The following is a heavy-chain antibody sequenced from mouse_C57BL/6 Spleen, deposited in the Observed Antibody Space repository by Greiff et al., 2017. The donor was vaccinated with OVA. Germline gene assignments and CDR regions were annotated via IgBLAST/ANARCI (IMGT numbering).Heavy chain of an antibody. CDR1: GYTFTDHT. D-gene: IGHD2-4*01. CDR2: IYPRDGST. CDR3: ARGDYYDYDGYAMDY. Sequence: QVQLQQSDAELVKPGASVKISCKVSGYTFTDHTIHWMKQRPEQGLEWIGYIYPRDGSTKYNEKFKGKATLTADKSSSTAYMQLNSLTSEDSAVYFCARGDYYDYDGYAMDYWGQGTSVTVAS. V-gene: IGHV1-78*01. J-gene: IGHJ4*01.